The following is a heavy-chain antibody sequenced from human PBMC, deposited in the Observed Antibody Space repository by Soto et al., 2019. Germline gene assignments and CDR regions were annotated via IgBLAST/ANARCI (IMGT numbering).Heavy chain of an antibody. CDR2: ISYDGSNK. CDR3: AKDLYEDTAMVLYYYYGMDV. D-gene: IGHD5-18*01. V-gene: IGHV3-30-3*01. Sequence: QVQLVESGGGVVQPGRSLRLSCAASGFTFSSYAMHWVRQAPGKGLEWVAVISYDGSNKYYADSVKGRFTISRDNSKNTQYLQMNSMRAEDTAVYYCAKDLYEDTAMVLYYYYGMDVWGQGTTVTVSS. CDR1: GFTFSSYA. J-gene: IGHJ6*02.